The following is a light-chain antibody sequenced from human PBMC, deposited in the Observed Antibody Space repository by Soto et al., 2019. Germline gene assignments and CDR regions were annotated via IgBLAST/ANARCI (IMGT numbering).Light chain of an antibody. CDR1: QSVSSN. CDR2: GAS. V-gene: IGKV3-15*01. CDR3: QQYNNWPPGLT. Sequence: EIVMTQSPATLSVSPGERATLSCRASQSVSSNLAWYQQKPGQAPRLLIYGASTRATGIPARFNGSGSGTEFTLTVSSLQSEDFAVYYCQQYNNWPPGLTFGGGTKVEIK. J-gene: IGKJ4*01.